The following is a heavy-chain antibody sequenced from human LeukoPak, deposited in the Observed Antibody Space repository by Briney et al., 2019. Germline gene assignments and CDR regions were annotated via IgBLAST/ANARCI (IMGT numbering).Heavy chain of an antibody. CDR1: GFTFSSYA. CDR3: AKRITMVRGVTCYFDY. D-gene: IGHD3-10*01. V-gene: IGHV3-23*01. Sequence: GSLRLSCAASGFTFSSYAMSWVRQAPGKGLEWVSAISGSGGSTYYADSVKGRFTISRDNSKNTLYLRMNSLRAEDTAVYYCAKRITMVRGVTCYFDYWGQGTLVTVSS. CDR2: ISGSGGST. J-gene: IGHJ4*02.